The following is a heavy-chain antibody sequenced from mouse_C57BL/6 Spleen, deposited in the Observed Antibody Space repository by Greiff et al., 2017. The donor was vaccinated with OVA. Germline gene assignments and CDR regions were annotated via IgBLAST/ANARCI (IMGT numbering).Heavy chain of an antibody. D-gene: IGHD1-1*01. V-gene: IGHV3-6*01. Sequence: EVQLVESGPGLVKPSQSLSLTCSVTGYSITSGYYWNWIRQFPGNKLEWMGYISYDGSNNYNPSLKNRISITRDTSKNQFFLKLNSVTTEDTATYYCARDGYYGSSLYWYFDVWGTGTTVTVSS. CDR1: GYSITSGYY. CDR2: ISYDGSN. CDR3: ARDGYYGSSLYWYFDV. J-gene: IGHJ1*03.